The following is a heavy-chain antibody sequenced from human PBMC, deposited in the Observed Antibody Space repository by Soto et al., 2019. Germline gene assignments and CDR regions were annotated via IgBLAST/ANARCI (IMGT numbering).Heavy chain of an antibody. Sequence: GSLRLSCAASGLSFSSSAMHWVRQAPGKGLGWVAMISHDGSHEYYGDSVKGRFSVSRDNSHNILHLQMNSLRIEDTAVYFCARNTDHRLVRGWLDPWGQGTLVTVSS. CDR2: ISHDGSHE. CDR3: ARNTDHRLVRGWLDP. V-gene: IGHV3-30-3*01. CDR1: GLSFSSSA. J-gene: IGHJ5*02. D-gene: IGHD3-10*01.